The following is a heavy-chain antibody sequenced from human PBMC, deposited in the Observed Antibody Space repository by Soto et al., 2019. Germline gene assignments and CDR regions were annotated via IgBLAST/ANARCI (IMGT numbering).Heavy chain of an antibody. CDR3: AKGRRGYCSGGSCYRYPFDY. CDR1: GFTFSSYA. J-gene: IGHJ4*02. Sequence: EVQLLESGGGLVQPGGSLRLSCAASGFTFSSYAMSWVRQAPGKGLEWVSGISAGGSRTYYADSVKGRFTISRDNSKNMLYLQMNSLRAEDTALYYCAKGRRGYCSGGSCYRYPFDYWGQGTLVTVSS. V-gene: IGHV3-23*01. D-gene: IGHD2-15*01. CDR2: ISAGGSRT.